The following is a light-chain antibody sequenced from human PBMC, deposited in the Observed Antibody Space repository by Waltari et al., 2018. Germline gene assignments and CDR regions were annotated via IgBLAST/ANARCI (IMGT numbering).Light chain of an antibody. V-gene: IGKV1-6*02. CDR1: QGIRND. CDR3: LQDSNYPFT. Sequence: AIQMTQSPSSLSASVGDRVTITCRASQGIRNDLGWYQQKPGKPPNLLIYAASTLQTGVPSRFSGSGFGTDFTLTISSLQPADFATYYCLQDSNYPFTFGPGTKVDIK. CDR2: AAS. J-gene: IGKJ3*01.